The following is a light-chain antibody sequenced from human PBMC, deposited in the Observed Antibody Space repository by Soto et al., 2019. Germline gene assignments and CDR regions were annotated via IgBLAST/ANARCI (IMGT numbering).Light chain of an antibody. CDR2: SNN. J-gene: IGLJ2*01. CDR3: AAWDDSLNGL. CDR1: SSNIGCNT. V-gene: IGLV1-44*01. Sequence: QSVLTQPPSASGTPGQRVTISCSGSSSNIGCNTVNWYQQLPGTAPKLLIYSNNQRPSGVPDRFSGSKSGTSASLAISGLQSEDEADYYCAAWDDSLNGLFGGGTKLTVL.